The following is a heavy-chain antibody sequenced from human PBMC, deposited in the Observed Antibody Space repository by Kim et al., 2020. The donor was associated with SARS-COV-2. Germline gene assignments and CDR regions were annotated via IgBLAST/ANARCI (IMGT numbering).Heavy chain of an antibody. D-gene: IGHD2-2*01. J-gene: IGHJ4*02. CDR1: GYTFTSYG. Sequence: ASVKVSCKASGYTFTSYGISWVRQAPGQGLEWMGWISAYNGNTDYAQKLQGRVTMITDTSTSTAYMELRSLRSDDTAVYYCATGTVVPAAMQILDYYFAYWGQGTLVTVSS. CDR2: ISAYNGNT. V-gene: IGHV1-18*04. CDR3: ATGTVVPAAMQILDYYFAY.